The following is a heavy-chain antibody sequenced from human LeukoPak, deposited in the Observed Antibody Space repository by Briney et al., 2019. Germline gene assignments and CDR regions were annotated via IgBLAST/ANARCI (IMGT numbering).Heavy chain of an antibody. J-gene: IGHJ5*02. V-gene: IGHV4-39*07. CDR1: GGSISSSSYY. Sequence: SETLSLTCTVSGGSISSSSYYWGWIRQPPGKGLEWIGSIYYSGSTYYNTSLKSRVTISVDTSKNQLSLKLSSVTAADTAVYYCARGLASLAPQPFDPWGQGTLVTVSS. CDR2: IYYSGST. CDR3: ARGLASLAPQPFDP.